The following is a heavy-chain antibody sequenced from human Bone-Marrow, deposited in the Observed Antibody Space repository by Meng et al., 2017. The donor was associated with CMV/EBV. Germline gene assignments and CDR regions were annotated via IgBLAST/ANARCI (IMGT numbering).Heavy chain of an antibody. J-gene: IGHJ6*02. Sequence: GESLKISCAASGFTFSSYWMHWVRQAPGKGLVWVSRINSDGSSTSYADSVKGRFTISRDNAKNTLYLQMNSLRAEDTAVYYCARVCSSTSCPDRYYYYYYGMDVLGQGTTVTVSS. CDR2: INSDGSST. CDR3: ARVCSSTSCPDRYYYYYYGMDV. D-gene: IGHD2-2*01. V-gene: IGHV3-74*01. CDR1: GFTFSSYW.